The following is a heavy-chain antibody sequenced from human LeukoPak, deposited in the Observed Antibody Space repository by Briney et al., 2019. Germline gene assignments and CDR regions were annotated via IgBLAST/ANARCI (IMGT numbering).Heavy chain of an antibody. D-gene: IGHD3-16*02. CDR1: GGSISSYY. J-gene: IGHJ4*02. V-gene: IGHV4-59*01. CDR2: IYYSGST. CDR3: ASSLEYYDYVWGSYRYTLFDY. Sequence: SETLSLTCTVSGGSISSYYWSWIRQPPGKGLEWIGYIYYSGSTNYNPSLKSRVTTSVDTSKNQFSLKLSSVTAADTAVYYCASSLEYYDYVWGSYRYTLFDYWGQGTLVTVSS.